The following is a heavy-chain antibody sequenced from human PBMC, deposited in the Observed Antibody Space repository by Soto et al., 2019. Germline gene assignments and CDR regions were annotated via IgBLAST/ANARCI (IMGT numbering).Heavy chain of an antibody. Sequence: GASVKVSCKASGYTFTSYYMHWVRQAPGQGLEWMGIINPSGGSTSYAQKFQGRVTMTRDTSTSTVYMELSSLRSEDTAVYYCARGYCSGGSCYRNYYYYGMDVWGQGTTVTVSS. CDR1: GYTFTSYY. V-gene: IGHV1-46*01. J-gene: IGHJ6*02. CDR3: ARGYCSGGSCYRNYYYYGMDV. D-gene: IGHD2-15*01. CDR2: INPSGGST.